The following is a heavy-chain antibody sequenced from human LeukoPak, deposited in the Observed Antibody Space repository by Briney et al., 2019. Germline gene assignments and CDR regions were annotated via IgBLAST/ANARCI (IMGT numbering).Heavy chain of an antibody. V-gene: IGHV3-48*04. CDR2: VSISSGTI. D-gene: IGHD3-3*01. CDR1: GFTFSGHN. J-gene: IGHJ4*02. Sequence: GGSLRLSCAASGFTFSGHNMNWVRQAPGKGLEWISFVSISSGTIYYADSVKGRFTISRDNAKNSLYLQMNSLRAEDTAVYYCARGGGSESYDFDYWGQGTLVTVSS. CDR3: ARGGGSESYDFDY.